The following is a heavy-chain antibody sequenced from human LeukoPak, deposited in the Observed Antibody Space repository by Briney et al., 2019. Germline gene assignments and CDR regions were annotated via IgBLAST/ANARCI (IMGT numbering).Heavy chain of an antibody. CDR3: AKDGAGSSLYMDV. CDR1: GFTFSSDW. CDR2: INSDGRST. Sequence: GRCLRLSCAASGFTFSSDWTHSVRHAPGKGLVWVSRINSDGRSTSYADSVKGRFTISRDNAKNTLYLQMNSLRAEDTAMYYCAKDGAGSSLYMDVWGKGTTVTVSS. V-gene: IGHV3-74*01. D-gene: IGHD6-6*01. J-gene: IGHJ6*03.